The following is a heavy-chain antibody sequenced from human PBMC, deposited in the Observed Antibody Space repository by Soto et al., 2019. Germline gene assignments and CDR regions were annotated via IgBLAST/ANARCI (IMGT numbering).Heavy chain of an antibody. CDR3: ARGSKVPAAIRTTNSVNWFEP. D-gene: IGHD2-2*01. V-gene: IGHV4-34*01. CDR2: INHSGST. J-gene: IGHJ5*02. Sequence: PSETLSLTCAFYVVSFSGYYWSCIRHPPGKGLEWIGEINHSGSTNYNPSLKSRVTISVDTSKNQFSLKLSSVTAADTAVYYCARGSKVPAAIRTTNSVNWFEPWGQGTLVTVSS. CDR1: VVSFSGYY.